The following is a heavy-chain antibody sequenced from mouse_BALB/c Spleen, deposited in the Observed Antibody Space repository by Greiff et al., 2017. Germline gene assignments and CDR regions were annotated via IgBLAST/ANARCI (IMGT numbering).Heavy chain of an antibody. J-gene: IGHJ1*01. CDR1: GYTFTSYV. D-gene: IGHD1-1*01. Sequence: VQLQQSGPELVKPGASVKMSCKASGYTFTSYVMHWVKQKPGQGLEWIGYINPYNDGTKYNEKFKGKATLTLDKSSSTAYMELSSLTSEDSAVYYCARRDYYGSSYGWYFDVWGAGTTVTVSS. CDR2: INPYNDGT. V-gene: IGHV1-14*01. CDR3: ARRDYYGSSYGWYFDV.